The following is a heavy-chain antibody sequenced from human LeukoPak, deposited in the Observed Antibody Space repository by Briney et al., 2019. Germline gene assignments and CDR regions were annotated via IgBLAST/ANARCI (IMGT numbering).Heavy chain of an antibody. CDR2: ISSSGSTI. V-gene: IGHV3-11*01. Sequence: GGSLRLSCAASGFTFSDYYMSWIRQAPGKGLEWVSYISSSGSTIYHADSVKGRFTISRDNAKNSLYLQMNSLRAEDTAVYYCASVAYFYHDFDYWGQGTLVTVSS. D-gene: IGHD2/OR15-2a*01. CDR3: ASVAYFYHDFDY. CDR1: GFTFSDYY. J-gene: IGHJ4*02.